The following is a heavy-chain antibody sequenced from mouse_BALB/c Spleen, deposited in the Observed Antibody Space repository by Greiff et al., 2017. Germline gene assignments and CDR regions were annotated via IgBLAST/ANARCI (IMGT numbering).Heavy chain of an antibody. CDR2: INPYNGDT. J-gene: IGHJ2*01. D-gene: IGHD2-3*01. Sequence: VQLKQSGPELVKPGASVKISCKASGYSFTGYFMNWVMQSHGKSLEWIGRINPYNGDTFYNQKFKGKATLTVDKSSSTAHMELRSLASEDSAVYYCARYGYYYLDYWGQGTTLTVSS. CDR3: ARYGYYYLDY. CDR1: GYSFTGYF. V-gene: IGHV1-20*02.